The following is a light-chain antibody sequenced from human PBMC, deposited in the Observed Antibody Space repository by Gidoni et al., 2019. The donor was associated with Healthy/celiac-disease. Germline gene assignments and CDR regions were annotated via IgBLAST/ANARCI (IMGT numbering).Light chain of an antibody. V-gene: IGLV2-11*01. CDR2: DVS. Sequence: QSALTHPRPLSGSPGQSVTISCTGTSSDVGGYTSVSWYQQHPGKAPKLMIYDVSKRPSGVPDRFSGSKSGNTASLTISGLQAEDEADYYCCSYAGSYVVFGGGTKLTVL. J-gene: IGLJ2*01. CDR3: CSYAGSYVV. CDR1: SSDVGGYTS.